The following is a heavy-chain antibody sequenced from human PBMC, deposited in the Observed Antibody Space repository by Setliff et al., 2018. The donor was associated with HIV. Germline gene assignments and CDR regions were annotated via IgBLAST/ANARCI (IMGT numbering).Heavy chain of an antibody. CDR2: IYWNDDK. J-gene: IGHJ4*02. CDR1: GFSLSTSGVG. CDR3: AHRVTDPVPYYDSSGYFDY. D-gene: IGHD3-22*01. V-gene: IGHV2-5*01. Sequence: SGPTLVNPTQALTLTCTFSGFSLSTSGVGVGWIRQPPGKALEWLALIYWNDDKRYSPSLKSRLTITKDTSKNQVVLTMTNMDPVDTATYYCAHRVTDPVPYYDSSGYFDYWGQGTLVTVSS.